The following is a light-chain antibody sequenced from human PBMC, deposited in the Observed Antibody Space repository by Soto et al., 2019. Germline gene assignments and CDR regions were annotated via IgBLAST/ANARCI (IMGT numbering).Light chain of an antibody. CDR3: QKYGTFWT. V-gene: IGKV3-20*01. CDR1: QSVSSN. Sequence: EFVLTQPPATLSVSPGERATLSCRASQSVSSNLAWYQQKPGQTPRLLIYDASTRATGVPDRFSGSGSGTDFTLTIRRLEPDDFAVYYCQKYGTFWTFGQGTKVDIK. J-gene: IGKJ1*01. CDR2: DAS.